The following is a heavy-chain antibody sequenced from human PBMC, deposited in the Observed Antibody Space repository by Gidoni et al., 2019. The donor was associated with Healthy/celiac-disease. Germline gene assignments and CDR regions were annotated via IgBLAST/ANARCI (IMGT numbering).Heavy chain of an antibody. CDR1: GGSISSGGYY. CDR2: IYYSGST. CDR3: ARDRAVTRYYYYGMDV. J-gene: IGHJ6*02. Sequence: QVQLQESGPGLVKPSQTLSLPCTVSGGSISSGGYYWSWIRQHPGKGLEWIGYIYYSGSTYYNPSLKSRVTISVDTSKNQFSLKLSSATAADTAVYYCARDRAVTRYYYYGMDVWGQGTTVTVSS. V-gene: IGHV4-31*03. D-gene: IGHD4-4*01.